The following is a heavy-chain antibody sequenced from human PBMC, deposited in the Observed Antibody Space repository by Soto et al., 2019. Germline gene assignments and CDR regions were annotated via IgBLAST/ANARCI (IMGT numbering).Heavy chain of an antibody. V-gene: IGHV4-39*01. CDR1: GGSISSSSYY. CDR3: ARITMVRGVIITISYYYGMDV. J-gene: IGHJ6*02. Sequence: SETLSLTCTVSGGSISSSSYYWGWIRQPPGKGLEWIGSIYYSGSTYYNPSLKSRVTISVDTSKNQFSLKLSSVTAADTAVYYCARITMVRGVIITISYYYGMDVWGQGTTVTVSS. D-gene: IGHD3-10*01. CDR2: IYYSGST.